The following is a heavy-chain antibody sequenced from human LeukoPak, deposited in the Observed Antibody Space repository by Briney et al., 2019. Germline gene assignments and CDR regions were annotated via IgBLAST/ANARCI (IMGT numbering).Heavy chain of an antibody. CDR2: INLDGGEK. D-gene: IGHD2-15*01. Sequence: GGSLSPSCAPPGFPFSSNAMSWARQPPGKGLGWVANINLDGGEKYYVDSVKGRFTISRDNAKNSLYLLVNSLRAEDTAVYYCARDARVVVDYWGQGALVTVSS. CDR1: GFPFSSNA. J-gene: IGHJ4*02. CDR3: ARDARVVVDY. V-gene: IGHV3-7*01.